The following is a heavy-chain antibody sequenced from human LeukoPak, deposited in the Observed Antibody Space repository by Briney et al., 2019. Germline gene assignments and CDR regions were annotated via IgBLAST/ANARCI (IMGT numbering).Heavy chain of an antibody. D-gene: IGHD3-9*01. V-gene: IGHV1-69*01. CDR3: TARNLYVDSCTYFCGMDV. Sequence: SVTVSCTASGGTFSSYAISWVRQAPGQGLEWMGGIIPIFGTANYAQKFQGRVTITADESTSTAYMELSSLRSEDTAVYYCTARNLYVDSCTYFCGMDVWGQGTTVTVSS. J-gene: IGHJ6*02. CDR1: GGTFSSYA. CDR2: IIPIFGTA.